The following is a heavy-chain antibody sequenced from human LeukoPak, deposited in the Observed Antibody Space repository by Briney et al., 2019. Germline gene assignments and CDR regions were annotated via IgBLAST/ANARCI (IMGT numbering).Heavy chain of an antibody. V-gene: IGHV3-74*01. Sequence: GGSLRLSCAASGFTFSSYWMHWVRQAPGKGLVWVSRINSDGSSTSYADSVKGRFTISRDNSKNTLYLQMNSLRAEDTAVYYCAKPYSSSWDDAFDIWGQGTMVTVSS. D-gene: IGHD6-13*01. CDR1: GFTFSSYW. J-gene: IGHJ3*02. CDR3: AKPYSSSWDDAFDI. CDR2: INSDGSST.